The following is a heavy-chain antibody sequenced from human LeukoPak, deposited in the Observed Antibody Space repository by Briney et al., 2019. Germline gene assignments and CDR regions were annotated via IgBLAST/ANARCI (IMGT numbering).Heavy chain of an antibody. CDR1: GGSISSSSYY. J-gene: IGHJ6*02. CDR3: ARDRSPEHCYASSHWDYYYGMDV. D-gene: IGHD3-22*01. CDR2: IYYSGST. Sequence: NPSETLSLTCTVSGGSISSSSYYWGWIRQPPGKGLEWIGSIYYSGSTYYNPSLKSRVTISVDTSKNQFSLKLSSVTAADTAVYYCARDRSPEHCYASSHWDYYYGMDVWGQGTTVTVSS. V-gene: IGHV4-39*07.